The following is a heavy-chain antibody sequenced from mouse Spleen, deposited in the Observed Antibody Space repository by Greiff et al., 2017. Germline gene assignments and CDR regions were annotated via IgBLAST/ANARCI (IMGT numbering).Heavy chain of an antibody. J-gene: IGHJ2*01. Sequence: LVKPGASVKISCKASGYSFTGYYMHWVKQSHGKSLEWIGYISCYNGATSYNQKFKGKATFTVDTSSSTAYMQFNSLTSEDSAVYYCAMTLITTVYYFDYWGQGTTLTVSS. CDR2: ISCYNGAT. CDR3: AMTLITTVYYFDY. D-gene: IGHD2-4*01. V-gene: IGHV1S34*01. CDR1: GYSFTGYY.